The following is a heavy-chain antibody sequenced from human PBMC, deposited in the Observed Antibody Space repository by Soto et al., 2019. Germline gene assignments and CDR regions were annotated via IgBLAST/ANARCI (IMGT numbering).Heavy chain of an antibody. CDR3: ARDPIFGVASYGMDV. CDR1: GFTFSSYW. V-gene: IGHV3-7*01. D-gene: IGHD3-3*01. CDR2: IKQDGSEK. Sequence: GGSLRLSCAASGFTFSSYWMSWVRQAPGKVLEWVANIKQDGSEKYYVDSVKGRFTISRDNAKNSLYLQMNSLRAEDTAVYYCARDPIFGVASYGMDVWGQGTTVTVSS. J-gene: IGHJ6*02.